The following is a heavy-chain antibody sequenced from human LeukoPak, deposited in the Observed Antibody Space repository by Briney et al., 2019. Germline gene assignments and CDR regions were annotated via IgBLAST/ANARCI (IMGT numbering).Heavy chain of an antibody. J-gene: IGHJ3*02. CDR1: GFTFSSYA. CDR2: ISGNGGTT. CDR3: ARVGITMIRTDAFDS. V-gene: IGHV3-64D*06. D-gene: IGHD3-10*01. Sequence: GGSLRLSCSASGFTFSSYAMHWVRQAPGKGLEYVSVISGNGGTTYYADSVKGRFTISRDNSKNTLYLQMSSLRVEDTAVYYCARVGITMIRTDAFDSWGLGTMVTVSS.